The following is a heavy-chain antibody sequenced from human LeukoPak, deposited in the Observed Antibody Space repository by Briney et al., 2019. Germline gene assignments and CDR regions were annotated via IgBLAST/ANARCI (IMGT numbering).Heavy chain of an antibody. CDR3: AKASYNPIFDY. CDR2: ISGSGGST. CDR1: GFTFSSYA. V-gene: IGHV3-23*01. J-gene: IGHJ4*02. D-gene: IGHD1-26*01. Sequence: GRSLRLSCAASGFTFSSYAMHWVRQAPGKGLEWVSAISGSGGSTYYADSVKGRFTISRDNSKNTLYLQMNSLRAEDTAVYYCAKASYNPIFDYWGQGTLVTVSS.